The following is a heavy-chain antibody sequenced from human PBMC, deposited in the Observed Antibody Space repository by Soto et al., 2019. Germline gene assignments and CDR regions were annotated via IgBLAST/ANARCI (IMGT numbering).Heavy chain of an antibody. CDR2: ITSSSSTI. J-gene: IGHJ4*02. Sequence: GGSLRLSCAASGFTLSTYSMNWVRQAPGKGLEWISYITSSSSTIYYADSVKGRFTISRDNAKSSLYLQMNSLRDEDTAVYYCARDRAHIWLPIDYWGQGTLVTVSS. CDR1: GFTLSTYS. V-gene: IGHV3-48*02. CDR3: ARDRAHIWLPIDY. D-gene: IGHD5-12*01.